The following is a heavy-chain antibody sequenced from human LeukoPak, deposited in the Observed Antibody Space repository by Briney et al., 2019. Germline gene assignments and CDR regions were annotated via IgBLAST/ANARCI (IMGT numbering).Heavy chain of an antibody. J-gene: IGHJ4*02. D-gene: IGHD6-19*01. CDR3: ARVTYSSGWADSIDY. CDR2: IYYSGST. CDR1: GYSISSGYY. Sequence: SETLSLTCTVSGYSISSGYYWGWIRQPPGKGLEWIGYIYYSGSTNYNPSLKSRVTISVDTSKNQFSLKLSSVTAADTAVYYCARVTYSSGWADSIDYWGQGTLVTVSS. V-gene: IGHV4-61*01.